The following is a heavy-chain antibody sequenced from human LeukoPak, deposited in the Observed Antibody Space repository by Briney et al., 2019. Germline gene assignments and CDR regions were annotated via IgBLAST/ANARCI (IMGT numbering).Heavy chain of an antibody. CDR3: SPMIVVVARGGAFDI. Sequence: PGGSLRLSCAASGFTFSSYGMHWVRQAPGKGLEWVAFIRYDGSNKYYADSVKGRFTISRDNSKNTLYLQMNSLRAEDTAVYYCSPMIVVVARGGAFDIWGQGTMVTVSS. CDR2: IRYDGSNK. V-gene: IGHV3-30*02. J-gene: IGHJ3*02. D-gene: IGHD3-22*01. CDR1: GFTFSSYG.